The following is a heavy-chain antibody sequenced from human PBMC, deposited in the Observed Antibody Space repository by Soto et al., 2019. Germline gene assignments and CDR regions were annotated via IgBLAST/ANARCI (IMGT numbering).Heavy chain of an antibody. Sequence: PSETLSLTCAVYDGSISGYYWNWIRQPPGKGLEWIGQINHSGSTYDNPSLKSRVTISVDTSKSQFSLKLRSVTAADTAMYFCARVSGHYYSSGAGSLGMDVWGQGTTVTVSS. J-gene: IGHJ6*02. CDR3: ARVSGHYYSSGAGSLGMDV. V-gene: IGHV4-34*01. CDR2: INHSGST. CDR1: DGSISGYY. D-gene: IGHD3-10*01.